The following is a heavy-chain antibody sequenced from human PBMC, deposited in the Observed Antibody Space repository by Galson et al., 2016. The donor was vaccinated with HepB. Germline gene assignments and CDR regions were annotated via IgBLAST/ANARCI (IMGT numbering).Heavy chain of an antibody. V-gene: IGHV3-53*01. CDR2: IYSGDST. CDR1: GFTVSSTF. CDR3: ARGKAVTGSDPLDP. D-gene: IGHD6-19*01. J-gene: IGHJ5*02. Sequence: SLRLSCAASGFTVSSTFMTWVRQAPGKGLEWVSVIYSGDSTNYADSVKGRFTISRDNSKNTLYLQMNSLRVEDTAVYYWARGKAVTGSDPLDPWGQGTLVTVSS.